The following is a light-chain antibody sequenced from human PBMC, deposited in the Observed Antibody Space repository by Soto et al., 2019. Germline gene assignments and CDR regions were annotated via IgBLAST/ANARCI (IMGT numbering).Light chain of an antibody. CDR1: QSLNNN. CDR2: GVS. V-gene: IGKV3-15*01. CDR3: QQHNAWPLT. Sequence: EIVMTQSPATVSVFPGERATLSCRASQSLNNNLAWYQQKPGQAPRLLIYGVSTRATGIPARFSDSGSGTAFTLAISSLQYEDFAVYYCQQHNAWPLTFGEGTKVEI. J-gene: IGKJ4*01.